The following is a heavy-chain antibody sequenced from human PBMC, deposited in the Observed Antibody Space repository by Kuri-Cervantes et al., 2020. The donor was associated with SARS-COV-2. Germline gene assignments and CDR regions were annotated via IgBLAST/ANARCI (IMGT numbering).Heavy chain of an antibody. Sequence: ETLSLPFTVAGGSISSYYWRWIRQPAGKGLEWIGRIYTSWSTYYNPSLKSRVTISVDTSKNQFSLKLSSVTAADTAVYYCARAGSVNNWFDPWGQGTLVTVSS. J-gene: IGHJ5*02. D-gene: IGHD6-25*01. CDR2: IYTSWST. CDR1: GGSISSYY. CDR3: ARAGSVNNWFDP. V-gene: IGHV4-4*07.